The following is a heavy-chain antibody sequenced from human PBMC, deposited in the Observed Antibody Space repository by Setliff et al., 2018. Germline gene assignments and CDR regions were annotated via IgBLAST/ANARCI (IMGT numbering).Heavy chain of an antibody. Sequence: ESGPTLVNPTQTLTLTCTFSGFSLNTTGEGVGWIRQPPGEALEWLALVYWDGDQRYSPSLNSRLSITKDSSKSQVFLTMTNMDPVDTATYYCALRRGNEWHLVRWFDPWGPGIQVTVSS. V-gene: IGHV2-5*02. CDR2: VYWDGDQ. J-gene: IGHJ5*02. D-gene: IGHD6-6*01. CDR3: ALRRGNEWHLVRWFDP. CDR1: GFSLNTTGEG.